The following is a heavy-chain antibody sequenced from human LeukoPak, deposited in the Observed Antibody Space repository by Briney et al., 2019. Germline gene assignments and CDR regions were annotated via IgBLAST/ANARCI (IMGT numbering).Heavy chain of an antibody. J-gene: IGHJ4*02. V-gene: IGHV4-34*01. CDR2: INHSGTT. Sequence: SETLSLTCAVYGGSFSGYYWSWIRQPPGKGLEWIGEINHSGTTNYNPSLKSRVTISVDTSKNQFSLKLSSVTAADTAVYYCARINYDFWSGSSYYFDYWGQGTLVTVSS. CDR1: GGSFSGYY. CDR3: ARINYDFWSGSSYYFDY. D-gene: IGHD3-3*01.